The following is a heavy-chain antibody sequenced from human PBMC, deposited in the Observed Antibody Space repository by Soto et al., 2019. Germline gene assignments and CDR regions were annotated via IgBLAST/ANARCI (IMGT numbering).Heavy chain of an antibody. CDR1: GGSISTYY. V-gene: IGHV4-59*01. J-gene: IGHJ6*02. Sequence: PSETLSLTCTVSGGSISTYYWSWIRQPPGKGLEWIGYIYYSGSTSYNPSLTSRVTISVDTSKNQFSLKLRSVTAADTAVYYCASDRSSGWDQGYGMDVWGQGTTVTVSS. CDR3: ASDRSSGWDQGYGMDV. D-gene: IGHD6-19*01. CDR2: IYYSGST.